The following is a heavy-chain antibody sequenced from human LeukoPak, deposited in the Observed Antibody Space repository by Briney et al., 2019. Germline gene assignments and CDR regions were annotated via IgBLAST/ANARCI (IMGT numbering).Heavy chain of an antibody. D-gene: IGHD2-21*02. CDR3: AKALPNGGDLVY. CDR1: GFTFSSYA. J-gene: IGHJ4*02. V-gene: IGHV3-23*01. CDR2: ISGGGDLT. Sequence: GGSLRLSCAASGFTFSSYAMSWVRQAPGKGLEWVAAISGGGDLTFYADSVKGRFTISRDNSKNTLYLQMHSLRAEDTAVYYCAKALPNGGDLVYWGQGALVTVSS.